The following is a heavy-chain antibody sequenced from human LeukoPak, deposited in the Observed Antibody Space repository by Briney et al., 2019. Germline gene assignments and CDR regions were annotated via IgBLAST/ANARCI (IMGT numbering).Heavy chain of an antibody. CDR1: GYTFTSYD. V-gene: IGHV1-8*01. CDR2: MNPNSGNT. Sequence: ASVKVSCKASGYTFTSYDINWVRQATGQGLEWMGWMNPNSGNTGYAQKFQGRVTMTRNTSISTAYMELSSLRSEDTAVYYCARVEYYCDSSGYYYDWFDPWGQGTLVTVSS. J-gene: IGHJ5*02. CDR3: ARVEYYCDSSGYYYDWFDP. D-gene: IGHD3-22*01.